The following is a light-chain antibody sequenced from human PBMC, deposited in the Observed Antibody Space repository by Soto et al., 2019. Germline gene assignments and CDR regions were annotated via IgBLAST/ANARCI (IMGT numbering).Light chain of an antibody. V-gene: IGKV3-11*01. Sequence: ETVLTQSPGTLSSFPGDRVTLXXRASQYINTRLAWYQHRPGQAPRXLIYQTSIRAAGIPARFSASGAGTDFTLTISDVQPEDFALYYCHQRQSWPRTFGQGTKVDI. CDR3: HQRQSWPRT. CDR1: QYINTR. J-gene: IGKJ1*01. CDR2: QTS.